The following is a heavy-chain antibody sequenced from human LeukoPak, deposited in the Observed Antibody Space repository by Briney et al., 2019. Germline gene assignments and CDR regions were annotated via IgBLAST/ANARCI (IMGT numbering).Heavy chain of an antibody. CDR2: ISYDGSNK. Sequence: GGSLRLSCAASGFTFSSHDMHWVRQAPGKGLEWMAVISYDGSNKYFADSVKGRFTISRDNSKNTLYLQMNSLRGDDTDMYYCAKDSSGQFDYWGQGTLVTVSS. J-gene: IGHJ4*02. D-gene: IGHD6-19*01. V-gene: IGHV3-30*18. CDR3: AKDSSGQFDY. CDR1: GFTFSSHD.